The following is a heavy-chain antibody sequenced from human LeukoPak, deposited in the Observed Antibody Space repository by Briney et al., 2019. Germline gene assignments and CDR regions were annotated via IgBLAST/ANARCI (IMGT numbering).Heavy chain of an antibody. D-gene: IGHD2-2*01. J-gene: IGHJ3*02. CDR3: ARDLQIGYCSSTSCYGGDDAFDI. CDR2: ISVNGDST. Sequence: GGSLRLSCAASGFTFSSYVLHWVRQAPGKGLEYVSGISVNGDSTYYADFVKGRFTISRDNAKNSLYLQMNSLRAEDTAVYYCARDLQIGYCSSTSCYGGDDAFDIWGQGTMVTVSS. CDR1: GFTFSSYV. V-gene: IGHV3-64*02.